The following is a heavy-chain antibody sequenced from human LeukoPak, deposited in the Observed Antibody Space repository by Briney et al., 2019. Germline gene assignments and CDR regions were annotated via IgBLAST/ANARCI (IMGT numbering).Heavy chain of an antibody. CDR1: GFTFSSYW. Sequence: PEGSLRLSCAASGFTFSSYWMSWVRQAPGKGLEWVANIKQDGSEKYYVDSVKGRFTISRDNAKNSLYLQMNSLRAEDTAVYYCAREGEQQLGWFDPWGQGTLVTVSS. D-gene: IGHD6-13*01. J-gene: IGHJ5*02. V-gene: IGHV3-7*03. CDR2: IKQDGSEK. CDR3: AREGEQQLGWFDP.